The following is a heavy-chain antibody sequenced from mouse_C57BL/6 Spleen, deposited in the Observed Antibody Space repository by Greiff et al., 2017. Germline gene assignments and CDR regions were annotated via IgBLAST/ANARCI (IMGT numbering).Heavy chain of an antibody. CDR2: INPSSGYT. V-gene: IGHV1-4*01. J-gene: IGHJ1*03. D-gene: IGHD1-1*01. Sequence: VQLQQSGADLARPGASVKMSCKASGYTFTSYTMHWVKQRPGQGLEWIGYINPSSGYTKYNQKFKDQATLTADKSSSTAYMQLSSLTSEDSAVXYGARGTTVVDWYFDVWGTGTTVTVSS. CDR1: GYTFTSYT. CDR3: ARGTTVVDWYFDV.